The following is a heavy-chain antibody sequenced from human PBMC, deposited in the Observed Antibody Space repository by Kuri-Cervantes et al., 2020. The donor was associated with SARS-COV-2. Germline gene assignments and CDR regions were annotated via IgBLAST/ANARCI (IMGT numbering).Heavy chain of an antibody. V-gene: IGHV1-69*02. D-gene: IGHD2-21*02. CDR1: GGTFSSYT. CDR2: IIPILGIA. Sequence: SVKVSCKASGGTFSSYTISWVRQAPGQGLEWMGRIIPILGIANYAQKFQGRVTITADKTTSTAYMELSSLRSEDTAVYYCARHPLSYCGGDCSSPSWYFDLWGRGTLVTVSS. CDR3: ARHPLSYCGGDCSSPSWYFDL. J-gene: IGHJ2*01.